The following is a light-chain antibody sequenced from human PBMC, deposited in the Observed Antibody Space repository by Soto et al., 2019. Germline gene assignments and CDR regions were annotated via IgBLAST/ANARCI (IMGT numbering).Light chain of an antibody. CDR3: QQLNSYPLT. CDR2: AAS. CDR1: QGISSY. Sequence: IQLTQSPSSLSASVGDRVTITCRASQGISSYLDWYQQKPGKAPKLLIYAASTLQSGVPSRFSGSGSGTDFTITISSLQPEDFATYYCQQLNSYPLTFGGGTKV. V-gene: IGKV1-9*01. J-gene: IGKJ4*01.